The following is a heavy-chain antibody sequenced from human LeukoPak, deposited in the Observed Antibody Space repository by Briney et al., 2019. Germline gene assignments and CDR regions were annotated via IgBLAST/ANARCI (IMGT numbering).Heavy chain of an antibody. CDR1: GGSISSSSYY. D-gene: IGHD6-6*01. CDR3: ARHPLNIAARTYYFDY. CDR2: IYYSGST. Sequence: SETLSLTCTVSGGSISSSSYYWGWIRQPPGKGLEWIGSIYYSGSTYYNPSLKSRVTISVDTSKNQFSLKLSSVTAADTAVYYCARHPLNIAARTYYFDYWGQGTLVTVSS. J-gene: IGHJ4*02. V-gene: IGHV4-39*01.